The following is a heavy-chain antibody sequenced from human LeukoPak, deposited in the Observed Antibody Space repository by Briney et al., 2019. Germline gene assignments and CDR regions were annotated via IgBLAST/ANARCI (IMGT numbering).Heavy chain of an antibody. CDR1: GFTFSSYA. V-gene: IGHV3-23*01. CDR3: ARDIVRGYSYGPLGMDV. Sequence: PGGSLRLSCAASGFTFSSYAMSWVRQAPGKGLEWVSAISGSGGSTYYADSVKGRFTISRDNSKNTLYLQMNSLRAEDTAVYYCARDIVRGYSYGPLGMDVWGQGTTVTVSS. J-gene: IGHJ6*02. CDR2: ISGSGGST. D-gene: IGHD5-18*01.